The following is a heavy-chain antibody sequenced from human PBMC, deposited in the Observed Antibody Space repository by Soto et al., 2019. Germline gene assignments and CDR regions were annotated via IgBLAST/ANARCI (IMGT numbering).Heavy chain of an antibody. CDR2: INPNSGGT. J-gene: IGHJ5*02. CDR1: GYTFAGYY. V-gene: IGHV1-2*04. Sequence: QVQLVQSGAEVKKPGASVKVSCKASGYTFAGYYMHWVRQAPGQGLEWMGWINPNSGGTNYAQKFQGWVTMTRDTSISTAYMELSRLRSDDTAVYYCARNGASVYSSGQRFWFDPWGQGTLVTVSS. CDR3: ARNGASVYSSGQRFWFDP. D-gene: IGHD6-19*01.